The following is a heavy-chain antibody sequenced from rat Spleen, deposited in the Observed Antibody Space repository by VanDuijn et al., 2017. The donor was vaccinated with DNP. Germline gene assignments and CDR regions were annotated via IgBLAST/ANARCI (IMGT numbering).Heavy chain of an antibody. CDR2: VSYDGSST. V-gene: IGHV5-7*01. J-gene: IGHJ2*01. Sequence: EVQLVESGGGLVQPGRSLKLSCAASGITFSDYHMAWVRQAPKKGLEWVATVSYDGSSTYYRDSVKGRFTISRDNAKNTLYLQMDSLRSEDTATYYCARWSNFFDYWGQGVMVTVSS. CDR3: ARWSNFFDY. CDR1: GITFSDYH.